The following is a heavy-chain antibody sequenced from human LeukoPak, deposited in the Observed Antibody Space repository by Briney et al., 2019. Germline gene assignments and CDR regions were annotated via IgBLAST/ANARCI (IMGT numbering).Heavy chain of an antibody. CDR3: AKDDYSRSFNY. Sequence: GGSLRLSCAASGFTFSSYWMSWVRQAPGKGLEWVAAIAYDGSKEYYPDSVKGRFTISRDNSKNTLYLQMNSLRAEDTAVYYCAKDDYSRSFNYWGQGTLVTVSS. CDR2: IAYDGSKE. J-gene: IGHJ4*02. D-gene: IGHD6-13*01. V-gene: IGHV3-30*18. CDR1: GFTFSSYW.